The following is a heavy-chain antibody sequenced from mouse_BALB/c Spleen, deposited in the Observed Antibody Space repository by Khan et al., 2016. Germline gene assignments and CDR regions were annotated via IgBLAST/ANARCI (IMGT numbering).Heavy chain of an antibody. CDR1: GDSITSGY. J-gene: IGHJ1*01. D-gene: IGHD1-3*01. CDR3: ARDRVDWYFDV. V-gene: IGHV3-8*02. CDR2: ISYSGGA. Sequence: EVQLVESGPSLVKPSQTLSLTCSVTGDSITSGYWNWIRKFPGNKLDYMGYISYSGGAYYNPSLKSRIPITRDTSKNQYYLQLNSVTTEDTVTSYFARDRVDWYFDVWGAGTTVTVSS.